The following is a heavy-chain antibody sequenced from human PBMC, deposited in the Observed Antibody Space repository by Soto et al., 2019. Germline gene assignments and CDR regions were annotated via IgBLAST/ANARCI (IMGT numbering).Heavy chain of an antibody. V-gene: IGHV4-30-2*01. CDR2: IYHSGST. CDR1: GGSISSGGYS. CDR3: AGTQDYYDSSGYYALFDY. Sequence: SETLSLTCAVSGGSISSGGYSWSWIRQPPGKGLEWIGYIYHSGSTYYNPSLKSRVTISVDRSKNQFSLKLSSVTAADKAVYYCAGTQDYYDSSGYYALFDYWGQGTLVTVSS. D-gene: IGHD3-22*01. J-gene: IGHJ4*02.